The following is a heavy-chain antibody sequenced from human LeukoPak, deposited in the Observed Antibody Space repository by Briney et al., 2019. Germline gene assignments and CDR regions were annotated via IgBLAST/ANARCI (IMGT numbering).Heavy chain of an antibody. Sequence: PSETLSLTCGVYGGSFSGYYWSWIRQPPGKGLEWIGEINHSGSTNYNPSLKSRVTISVDTSKNQFSLKLSSVTAADTAVYYCARGRVVPAAGWFDPWGQGTLVTVSS. D-gene: IGHD2-2*01. CDR3: ARGRVVPAAGWFDP. CDR1: GGSFSGYY. CDR2: INHSGST. V-gene: IGHV4-34*01. J-gene: IGHJ5*02.